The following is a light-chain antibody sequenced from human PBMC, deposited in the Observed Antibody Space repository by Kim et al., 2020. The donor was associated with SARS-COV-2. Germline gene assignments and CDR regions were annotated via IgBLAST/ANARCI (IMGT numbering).Light chain of an antibody. J-gene: IGKJ4*01. CDR1: QSINTY. V-gene: IGKV1-39*01. Sequence: DIQMTQSPSSLAASVGDRVTIACRASQSINTYLNWYQQKPGKAPNLLIYAASTLQSGVPSRFSGSGSGTDFTLTISSLQPEYFATYYCQQSHTAPLLTFGGGTKVDIK. CDR3: QQSHTAPLLT. CDR2: AAS.